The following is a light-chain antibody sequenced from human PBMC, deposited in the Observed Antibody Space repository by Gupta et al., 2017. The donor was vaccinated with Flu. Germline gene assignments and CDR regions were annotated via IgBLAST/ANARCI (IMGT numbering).Light chain of an antibody. CDR1: QSVSSN. J-gene: IGKJ4*01. V-gene: IGKV3-15*01. CDR2: GAS. Sequence: EIVMTQSPATLSVSPGERATLSCRASQSVSSNLAWYQQKPGQAPRLLIYGASTRATGIPARFSGSGSGTEFTLTISSLQSEDFAVYYCHQHNNWPLTFGGGTNVEIK. CDR3: HQHNNWPLT.